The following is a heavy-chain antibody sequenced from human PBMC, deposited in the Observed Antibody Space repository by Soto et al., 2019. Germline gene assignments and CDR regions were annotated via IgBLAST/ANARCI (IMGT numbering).Heavy chain of an antibody. J-gene: IGHJ4*02. Sequence: GGSLRLSCAASGFTFSSYAMHWVRQAPGKGLEWVAVISYDGSNKYYADSVKGRFTISRDNSKNTLYLQMNSLRAEGTAVYYCARGMVPLDYWGQGTLVTVSS. CDR3: ARGMVPLDY. D-gene: IGHD3-10*01. V-gene: IGHV3-30-3*01. CDR1: GFTFSSYA. CDR2: ISYDGSNK.